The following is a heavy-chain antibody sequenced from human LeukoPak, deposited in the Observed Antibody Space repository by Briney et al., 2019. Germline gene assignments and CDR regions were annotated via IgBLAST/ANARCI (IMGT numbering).Heavy chain of an antibody. D-gene: IGHD3-22*01. V-gene: IGHV1-18*01. CDR2: ISAYNGNT. Sequence: GASVKVSCKASGYTFTSYGISWVRQAPGQGLEWMGWISAYNGNTNYAQKLQGRVTMATDTSTSTAYMELSSLRSEDTAVYYCARRERDYYDSSGYWNSMDVWGKGTTVTVSS. CDR1: GYTFTSYG. CDR3: ARRERDYYDSSGYWNSMDV. J-gene: IGHJ6*03.